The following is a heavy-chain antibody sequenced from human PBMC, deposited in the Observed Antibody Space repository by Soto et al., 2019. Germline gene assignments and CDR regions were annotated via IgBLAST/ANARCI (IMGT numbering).Heavy chain of an antibody. J-gene: IGHJ6*02. CDR3: ARDNDRLQLGGNYYYVLDV. Sequence: QVQLVQSGAEMKEPGSSVKVSCKTSGGTFSSSAISWLRQAPGQGLEWMGGIIPLFRTPDYAQTFQGRVTIAADESTSTAYMELSSVRSEDTAVYYCARDNDRLQLGGNYYYVLDVWGQGTTITVSS. D-gene: IGHD4-4*01. V-gene: IGHV1-69*12. CDR2: IIPLFRTP. CDR1: GGTFSSSA.